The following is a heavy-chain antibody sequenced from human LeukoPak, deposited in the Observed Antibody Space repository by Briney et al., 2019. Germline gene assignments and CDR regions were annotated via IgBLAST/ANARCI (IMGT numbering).Heavy chain of an antibody. CDR3: ARGKAASGDVFDF. J-gene: IGHJ3*01. D-gene: IGHD2-15*01. Sequence: ASVTVSCKVSGYTFTTYYMHWLRQAPGQGLQWMGIINPSGGSTTYAQKFQGRVTMTRDTPTVTAYMELSSLRSEDTAVYYCARGKAASGDVFDFWGQGTMVTVSS. CDR2: INPSGGST. CDR1: GYTFTTYY. V-gene: IGHV1-46*01.